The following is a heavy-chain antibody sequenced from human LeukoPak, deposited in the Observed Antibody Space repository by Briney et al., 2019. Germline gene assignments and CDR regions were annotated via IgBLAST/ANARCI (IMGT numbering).Heavy chain of an antibody. V-gene: IGHV3-7*03. J-gene: IGHJ6*03. CDR3: ATEITPYYYMDV. Sequence: PGGSLRLSCAASGSTFTSYWMTWVRQAPGKGLEWVANIKQDGSEKYYVDSVKGRFTISRDNAKNSLYLQMNSLRADDTAVYYCATEITPYYYMDVWGKGTTVTVSS. CDR2: IKQDGSEK. CDR1: GSTFTSYW. D-gene: IGHD5-24*01.